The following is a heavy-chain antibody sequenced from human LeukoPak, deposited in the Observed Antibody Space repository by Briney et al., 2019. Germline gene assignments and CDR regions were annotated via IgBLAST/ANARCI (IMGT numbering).Heavy chain of an antibody. J-gene: IGHJ4*02. V-gene: IGHV3-11*03. CDR3: AAGTAADY. Sequence: GGSLRLSCVVAGIPFSDFYMNWIRQAPGKGLEWISYISSSSSYTDYAESVKGRFTISRDNAKSALYLQMNDLRVEDTAVYYCAAGTAADYWGQGTLVIVST. D-gene: IGHD6-25*01. CDR1: GIPFSDFY. CDR2: ISSSSSYT.